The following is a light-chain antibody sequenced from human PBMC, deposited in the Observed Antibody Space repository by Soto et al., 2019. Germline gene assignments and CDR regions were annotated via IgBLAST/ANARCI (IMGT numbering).Light chain of an antibody. CDR2: GNS. J-gene: IGLJ1*01. CDR3: KSYDSSLSAYV. Sequence: QSVLAQPPSVSGAPGQKVTISCTGSSSNIGAGYDLHWYQQLPGTAPKLLLYGNSNRPSGVPDRFSGSKSGTSASLAIPGIQAEDEAAYYCKSYDSSLSAYVFGTGTTVTVL. V-gene: IGLV1-40*01. CDR1: SSNIGAGYD.